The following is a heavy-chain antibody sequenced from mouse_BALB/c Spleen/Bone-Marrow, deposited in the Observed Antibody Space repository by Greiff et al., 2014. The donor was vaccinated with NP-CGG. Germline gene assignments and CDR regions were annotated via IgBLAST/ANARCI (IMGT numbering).Heavy chain of an antibody. V-gene: IGHV1-62-2*01. CDR2: FYPGSGSI. D-gene: IGHD1-3*01. Sequence: VKLSCKASCYTFTEYIIHWVKQRSGQGLEWIWWFYPGSGSIKYNEKFKDKATLNAEKSSSTVYMEFCRLITKDSAVYFCEKQEGSGYFEYWGQGTTLTVSS. CDR3: EKQEGSGYFEY. J-gene: IGHJ2*01. CDR1: CYTFTEYI.